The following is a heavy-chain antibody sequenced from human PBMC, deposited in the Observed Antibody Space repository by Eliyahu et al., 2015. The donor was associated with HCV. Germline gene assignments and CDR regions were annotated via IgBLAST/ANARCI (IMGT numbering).Heavy chain of an antibody. Sequence: QVQLVQSGAEVKKPGASVKVSCKASGYTFTIYGITWVRQAPGQGLEWMAWISSNNVNTKSAQNLQGRVTMTTDTSTTTAYMELRSLRSDDTAVYYCARVRYYGSGSQKTFDYWGQGTLVTVSS. CDR3: ARVRYYGSGSQKTFDY. CDR2: ISSNNVNT. D-gene: IGHD3-10*01. J-gene: IGHJ4*02. V-gene: IGHV1-18*01. CDR1: GYTFTIYG.